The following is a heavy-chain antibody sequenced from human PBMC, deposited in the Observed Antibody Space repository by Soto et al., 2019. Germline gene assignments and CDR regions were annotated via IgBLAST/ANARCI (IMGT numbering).Heavy chain of an antibody. D-gene: IGHD5-12*01. J-gene: IGHJ6*03. CDR1: GGSISSGGYY. V-gene: IGHV4-31*03. Sequence: SETLSLTCTVSGGSISSGGYYWSWIRQHPGKGLEWIGYIYYSGSTYYNPSLKSRVTISVDTSKNQFSLKLSSVTAADTAVYYCARVSGYGAKCDYYYYYYYVDVWGKGTTVNVSS. CDR2: IYYSGST. CDR3: ARVSGYGAKCDYYYYYYYVDV.